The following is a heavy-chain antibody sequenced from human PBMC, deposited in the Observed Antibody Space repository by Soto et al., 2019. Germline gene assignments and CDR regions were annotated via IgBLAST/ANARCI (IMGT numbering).Heavy chain of an antibody. V-gene: IGHV4-30-4*01. CDR2: IYYSGST. D-gene: IGHD3-10*01. Sequence: SETLSLTCTVSGGSISSGDYYWSWIRQPPGKGLEWIGYIYYSGSTYYNPSLKSRVTISVDTSKNQFSLKLSSVTAADTAVYYCVAMVRGINWFDPWGQGTLVTVSS. CDR3: VAMVRGINWFDP. J-gene: IGHJ5*02. CDR1: GGSISSGDYY.